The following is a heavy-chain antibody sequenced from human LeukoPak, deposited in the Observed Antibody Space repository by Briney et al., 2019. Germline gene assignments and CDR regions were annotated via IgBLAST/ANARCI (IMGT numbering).Heavy chain of an antibody. V-gene: IGHV3-21*01. J-gene: IGHJ6*03. CDR1: GFTFSSYN. D-gene: IGHD3-3*01. CDR3: ARVPLITIFGVVRYYYYYMDV. CDR2: TTSSSSYI. Sequence: PGGSLRLSCAASGFTFSSYNMNWVRQAPGKGLEWVSSTTSSSSYIYYADSVKGRFTISRDNAKNSLYLQMNSLRAEDTAVYYCARVPLITIFGVVRYYYYYMDVWGKGTTVTVSS.